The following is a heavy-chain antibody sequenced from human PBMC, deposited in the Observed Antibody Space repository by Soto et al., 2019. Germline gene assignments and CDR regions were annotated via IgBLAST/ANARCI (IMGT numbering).Heavy chain of an antibody. CDR3: VKERTSSTYHGMDV. CDR1: GFTFSDYG. V-gene: IGHV3-23*01. J-gene: IGHJ6*02. Sequence: EVQLLESGGGLIQPGGSLRLSCAGSGFTFSDYGMNWVRQAPGKGLEWVSGMTWGGSEYYAESVRGRFTITRDNSKNTLYVQMNSLRAEDTAIYYCVKERTSSTYHGMDVWGQGTPVTVSS. CDR2: MTWGGSE.